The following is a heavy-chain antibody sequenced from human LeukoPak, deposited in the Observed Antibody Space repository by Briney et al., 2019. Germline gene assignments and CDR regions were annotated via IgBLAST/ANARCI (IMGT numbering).Heavy chain of an antibody. D-gene: IGHD3-3*01. Sequence: GGSLRLSCAASGFTFSSYAMHWVRQAPGKGLEWVAVISYDGSNKYYADSVKGRFTISRDNAKNSLYLQMNSLRVEDTAVYYCVRESVDSISILGVVTRGSNWFDPWGQGTLVTVSS. V-gene: IGHV3-30-3*01. CDR3: VRESVDSISILGVVTRGSNWFDP. CDR1: GFTFSSYA. J-gene: IGHJ5*02. CDR2: ISYDGSNK.